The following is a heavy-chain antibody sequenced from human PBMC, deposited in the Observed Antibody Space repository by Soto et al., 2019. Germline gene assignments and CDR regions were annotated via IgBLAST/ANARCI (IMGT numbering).Heavy chain of an antibody. V-gene: IGHV3-30*18. CDR2: ISYDGSNK. CDR3: AKVVYKAAAAYYYYYGMDV. CDR1: GFTFSSYG. J-gene: IGHJ6*02. D-gene: IGHD6-13*01. Sequence: GGSLRLSCAASGFTFSSYGMHWVRQAPGKGLEWVAVISYDGSNKYYADSVKGRFTISRDNSKNTLYLQMNCLRAEDTAVYYCAKVVYKAAAAYYYYYGMDVWGQGTTVTVSS.